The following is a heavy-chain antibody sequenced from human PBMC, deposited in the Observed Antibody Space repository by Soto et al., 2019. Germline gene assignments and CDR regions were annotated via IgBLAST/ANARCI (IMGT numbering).Heavy chain of an antibody. CDR2: ISSGGATT. Sequence: EVQLLESGGGLVQPGGSLRLSCAASGFTFSAYAMVWVRQAPGKGLEWVSGISSGGATTYYADSVRGRFTISRDNSQNTLYLQVHRMTPEDTALYYCAKAQKSSGGYSWFDYWGQGTLVTVSS. J-gene: IGHJ5*01. CDR3: AKAQKSSGGYSWFDY. V-gene: IGHV3-23*01. D-gene: IGHD1-26*01. CDR1: GFTFSAYA.